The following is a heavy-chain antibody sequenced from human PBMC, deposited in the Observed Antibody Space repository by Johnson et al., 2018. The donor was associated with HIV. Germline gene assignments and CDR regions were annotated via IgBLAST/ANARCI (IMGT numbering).Heavy chain of an antibody. V-gene: IGHV3-30*04. Sequence: QVQLVESGGGVVQPGRSLRLSCAASGFTFSSYAMHWVRQAPGKGLEWVAVISYDGGNKYYADSVKGRFTISRDNSKNTLYLQMNSLRAEDTAVYYCAKDRILSGYGPGAFDIWGQGTMVTVSS. D-gene: IGHD5-12*01. J-gene: IGHJ3*02. CDR2: ISYDGGNK. CDR1: GFTFSSYA. CDR3: AKDRILSGYGPGAFDI.